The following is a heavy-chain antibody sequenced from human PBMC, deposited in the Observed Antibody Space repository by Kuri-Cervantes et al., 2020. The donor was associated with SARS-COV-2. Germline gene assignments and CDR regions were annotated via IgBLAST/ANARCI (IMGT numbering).Heavy chain of an antibody. Sequence: SETLSLTFTVSGGSISSHYWSWFRQPPGKGLEWMGYVYSSGSTNYNPSLKSRVPMSVDTSKNQFSPKLTSVTAADTAVYYCTRAGYDNSGYYYSFDFWGQGTLVTVSS. CDR1: GGSISSHY. CDR3: TRAGYDNSGYYYSFDF. D-gene: IGHD3-22*01. CDR2: VYSSGST. J-gene: IGHJ4*02. V-gene: IGHV4-59*11.